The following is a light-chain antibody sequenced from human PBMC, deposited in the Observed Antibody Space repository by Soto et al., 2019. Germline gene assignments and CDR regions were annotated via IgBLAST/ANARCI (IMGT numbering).Light chain of an antibody. V-gene: IGLV1-40*01. CDR1: SSNIGTGSD. Sequence: QSVLTQPPSVSGAPGQRVTISCTGSSSNIGTGSDVHWYQHLPGTAPKLLIYGNTNRPSGVPDRFSASKSGTSASLAITGLQAEDEADYYCQSHDSSLSGYVFGTGTKVTGL. CDR3: QSHDSSLSGYV. CDR2: GNT. J-gene: IGLJ1*01.